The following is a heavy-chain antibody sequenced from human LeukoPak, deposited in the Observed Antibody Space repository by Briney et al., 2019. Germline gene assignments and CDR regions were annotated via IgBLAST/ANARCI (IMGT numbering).Heavy chain of an antibody. CDR2: IYYSGST. V-gene: IGHV4-30-4*08. J-gene: IGHJ5*02. D-gene: IGHD6-19*01. CDR1: GGSISSGDYY. Sequence: SETMSLTCTVSGGSISSGDYYWSWIRQPPGEGLEWIGYIYYSGSTYYNPSLKSRVTISVDTSKNQFSLKLSSVTAADTAVYYCTRDTLDIAVAGKWFDPWGQGTLVTVSS. CDR3: TRDTLDIAVAGKWFDP.